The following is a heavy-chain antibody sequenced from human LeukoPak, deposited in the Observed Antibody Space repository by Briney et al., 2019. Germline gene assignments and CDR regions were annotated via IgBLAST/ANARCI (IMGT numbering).Heavy chain of an antibody. D-gene: IGHD1-26*01. CDR2: ISSSSTSI. CDR1: GLTFSSYS. J-gene: IGHJ6*02. V-gene: IGHV3-48*04. CDR3: ARDRPVGTTSYYYYGMDV. Sequence: SGGSLRLSCAASGLTFSSYSMNWVRQAPGKGLEWVSYISSSSTSIYYADSVKGRFTISRDNAKNSLYLQMNSLRADDTAVYYCARDRPVGTTSYYYYGMDVWGQGTTVTVSS.